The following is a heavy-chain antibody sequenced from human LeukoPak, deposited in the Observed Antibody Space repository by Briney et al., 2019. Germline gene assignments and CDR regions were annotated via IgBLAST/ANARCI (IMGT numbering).Heavy chain of an antibody. D-gene: IGHD3-10*01. Sequence: GRSLRLSCAASGFTVSSNYMSWVRQAPGKGLEWVSVIYGGGTTYYADSVKGRFTISRDNSKNTLYLQMNSLRAEDTAVYYCARDRRGYSGYGMDVWGQGTTVTVSS. CDR1: GFTVSSNY. J-gene: IGHJ6*02. CDR2: IYGGGTT. V-gene: IGHV3-53*01. CDR3: ARDRRGYSGYGMDV.